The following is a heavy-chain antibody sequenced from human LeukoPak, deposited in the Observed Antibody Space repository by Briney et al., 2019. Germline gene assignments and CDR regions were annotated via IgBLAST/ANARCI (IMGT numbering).Heavy chain of an antibody. Sequence: GGSLRLSCAASGFTFSDYYMSWIRQAPGKGLEWVSYISSSGSTIYYADSVKGRSTISRDNSKNTLYLQMKSLRADDTAVYYCAKGGISLVRGSFDYWGQGTLVTVSS. D-gene: IGHD3-10*01. CDR1: GFTFSDYY. CDR3: AKGGISLVRGSFDY. J-gene: IGHJ4*02. V-gene: IGHV3-11*01. CDR2: ISSSGSTI.